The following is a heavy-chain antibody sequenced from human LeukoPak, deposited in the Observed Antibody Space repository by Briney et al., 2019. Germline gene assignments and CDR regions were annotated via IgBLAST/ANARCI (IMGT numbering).Heavy chain of an antibody. CDR2: ISWNSGSI. CDR3: VRFRGCSAANCYPFDY. D-gene: IGHD2-15*01. Sequence: GGSLRLSCAASGFTFDDYAMHWVRQAPGKGLEWVSGISWNSGSIGYADSVKGRFTISRDNAKNSLYLQMNSLRAEDTAVYYCVRFRGCSAANCYPFDYWGQGTLVTVSS. CDR1: GFTFDDYA. V-gene: IGHV3-9*01. J-gene: IGHJ4*02.